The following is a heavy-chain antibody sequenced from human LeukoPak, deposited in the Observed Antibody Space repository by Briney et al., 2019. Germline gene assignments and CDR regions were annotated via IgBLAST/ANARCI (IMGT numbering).Heavy chain of an antibody. CDR2: IYYSGTT. J-gene: IGHJ4*02. D-gene: IGHD3-22*01. CDR3: ARLYDSVGYYYSFDY. V-gene: IGHV4-59*08. Sequence: PSETLSLTCTVSGGSISSYYWSWIRQPPGKGLEWIGYIYYSGTTNYNPSLKSRVTISLDTSKNQFSLKLSSVTAADTAVYYCARLYDSVGYYYSFDYWGQGTLVTVSS. CDR1: GGSISSYY.